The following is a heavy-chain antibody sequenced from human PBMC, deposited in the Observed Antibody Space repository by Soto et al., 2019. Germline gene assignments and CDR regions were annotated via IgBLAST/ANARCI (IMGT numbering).Heavy chain of an antibody. CDR3: ARDRPFGKGWFGELHLGGYYYYYYMDV. J-gene: IGHJ6*03. Sequence: EVQLVESGRGLVQPGGSLRLSCAASGFTFSSYWMSWVRQAPGKGLEWVANIKQDGSEKYYVDSVKGRFTISRDNAKNSLYLQMNSLRAEDTAVYYCARDRPFGKGWFGELHLGGYYYYYYMDVWGKGTTVTVSS. D-gene: IGHD3-10*01. CDR1: GFTFSSYW. V-gene: IGHV3-7*01. CDR2: IKQDGSEK.